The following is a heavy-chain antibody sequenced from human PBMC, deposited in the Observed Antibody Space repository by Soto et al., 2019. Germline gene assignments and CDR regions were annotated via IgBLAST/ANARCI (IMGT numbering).Heavy chain of an antibody. CDR3: ARDRYSSGWIDGY. CDR2: INSDGSST. CDR1: GFTFRSYW. V-gene: IGHV3-74*01. J-gene: IGHJ4*02. Sequence: GGSLRLSCAASGFTFRSYWMQWVRQAPGKGLVWVSWINSDGSSTSYADSVKGRFTISRDNAKNSLYLQMNSLRAEDTDVYYCARDRYSSGWIDGYWGQGTLVTVSS. D-gene: IGHD6-19*01.